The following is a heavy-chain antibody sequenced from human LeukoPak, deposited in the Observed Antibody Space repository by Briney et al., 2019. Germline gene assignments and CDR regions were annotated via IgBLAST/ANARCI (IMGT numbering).Heavy chain of an antibody. CDR3: AKVATPLYYYYGMDV. Sequence: PGGSLRLSCAASGFTFDDYAMHWVRQAPGKGLEWVSGISWNSGSIGYADSVKGRFTISRDNAKNSLYLQMNSLRAEDTVLYYCAKVATPLYYYYGMDVWGQGTTVTVSS. V-gene: IGHV3-9*01. D-gene: IGHD5-12*01. CDR1: GFTFDDYA. J-gene: IGHJ6*02. CDR2: ISWNSGSI.